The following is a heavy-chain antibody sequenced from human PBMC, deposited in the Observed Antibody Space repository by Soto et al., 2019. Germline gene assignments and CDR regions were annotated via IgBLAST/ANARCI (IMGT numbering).Heavy chain of an antibody. V-gene: IGHV1-18*01. Sequence: GASVKVSCKASGYTFTSYGISWVRQAPGQGLEWMGWISAYNGNTNYAQKLQGRVTMTTDTSTSTAYMELRSLRSDDTAVYYCARTTTHIAVAGTVWFDPWGQGTLVTVSS. D-gene: IGHD6-19*01. J-gene: IGHJ5*02. CDR2: ISAYNGNT. CDR3: ARTTTHIAVAGTVWFDP. CDR1: GYTFTSYG.